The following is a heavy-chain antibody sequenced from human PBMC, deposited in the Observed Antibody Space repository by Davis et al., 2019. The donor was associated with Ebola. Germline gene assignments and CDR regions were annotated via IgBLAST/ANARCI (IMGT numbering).Heavy chain of an antibody. J-gene: IGHJ5*02. Sequence: AASVKVSCKASGYSFSSYGFSWVRQAPGQGLEWVGWFSAHNGNIYYAQKFQGRVAMTRDISSSTAYMELRGLRSDDTAVYYCARGRLWFGELLSNWFDPWGQGTLVTVSS. CDR1: GYSFSSYG. V-gene: IGHV1-18*01. CDR2: FSAHNGNI. CDR3: ARGRLWFGELLSNWFDP. D-gene: IGHD3-10*01.